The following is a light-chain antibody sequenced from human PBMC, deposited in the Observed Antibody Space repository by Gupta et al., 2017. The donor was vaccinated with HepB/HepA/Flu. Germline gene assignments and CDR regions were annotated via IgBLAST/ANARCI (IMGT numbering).Light chain of an antibody. CDR2: GAS. Sequence: VLTESPGTLSSSSGERATLSCRASQSINRNYLAWYQQKPGQDPRLLIHGASSRSTGISDRFSGSGSGTDFTLPISRLEPEDFAVYFCQQYGRSPITFGQGTRLEIK. V-gene: IGKV3-20*01. J-gene: IGKJ5*01. CDR3: QQYGRSPIT. CDR1: QSINRNY.